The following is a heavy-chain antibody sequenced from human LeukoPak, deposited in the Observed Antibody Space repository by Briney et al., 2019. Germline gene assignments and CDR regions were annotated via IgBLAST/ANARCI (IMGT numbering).Heavy chain of an antibody. D-gene: IGHD2-8*01. V-gene: IGHV3-20*04. J-gene: IGHJ6*03. CDR3: ARAVLMAHMDV. Sequence: GGSLRLSCAASGFTFNDYGMSWVRQAPGKGLEWVSGINWNGGSTGYADSVKGRFTISRDNAKNSLYLQMNSLRAEDTALYYCARAVLMAHMDVWGKGTTVTVSS. CDR1: GFTFNDYG. CDR2: INWNGGST.